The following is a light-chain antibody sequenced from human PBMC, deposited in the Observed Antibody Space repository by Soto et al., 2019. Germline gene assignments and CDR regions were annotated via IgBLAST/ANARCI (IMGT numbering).Light chain of an antibody. V-gene: IGKV1-8*01. CDR1: QGIGTY. Sequence: AIRMTQSPSSLSASIGDRVTLTCRASQGIGTYLAWYQQKPGKPPNLLIYAASILESGVPSRFSGSGSGSDFTLTISSLQSEDCATYYCQQYYTYPRTFGQGTKVEIK. CDR3: QQYYTYPRT. J-gene: IGKJ1*01. CDR2: AAS.